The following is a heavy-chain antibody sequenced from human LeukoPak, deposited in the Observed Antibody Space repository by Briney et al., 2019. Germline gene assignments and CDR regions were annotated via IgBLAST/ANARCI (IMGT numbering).Heavy chain of an antibody. D-gene: IGHD6-13*01. CDR2: MNPNSGNT. CDR3: ARGPESSSWGPFDY. Sequence: ASVKVSCKASGYTFTSYDINWVRQATGQGLEWMGWMNPNSGNTGYAQKFQGRVTITRNTSISTAYMELSSLRSEDTAVYYCARGPESSSWGPFDYWGQGTLVTVSS. CDR1: GYTFTSYD. V-gene: IGHV1-8*03. J-gene: IGHJ4*02.